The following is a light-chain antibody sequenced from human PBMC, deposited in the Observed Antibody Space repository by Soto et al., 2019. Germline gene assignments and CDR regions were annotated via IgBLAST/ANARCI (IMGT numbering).Light chain of an antibody. CDR1: QNISSY. Sequence: DIQLTQSPSVLSASVGDTVTITCRASQNISSYLNWYQQKPGKAPKLLIYAASSLQSGVPSRFSGSGSGTDFTLTISSLQPEDFATYYCQQSYSTPPTFGQGTKVDIK. V-gene: IGKV1-39*01. CDR3: QQSYSTPPT. CDR2: AAS. J-gene: IGKJ1*01.